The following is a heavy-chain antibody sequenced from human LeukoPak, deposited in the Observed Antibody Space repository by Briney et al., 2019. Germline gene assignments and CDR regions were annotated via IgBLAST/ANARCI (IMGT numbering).Heavy chain of an antibody. J-gene: IGHJ6*03. Sequence: SVKVSCKASGYTFTSYDISWVRQAPGQGLEWMGGIIPIFGTANYAQKFQGRVTITADESTRKAYMEMRNQRDKDTAVYYCALASNVDGFLEWRVYYYYMDVWGKGTTVTVSS. CDR3: ALASNVDGFLEWRVYYYYMDV. V-gene: IGHV1-69*13. CDR1: GYTFTSYD. CDR2: IIPIFGTA. D-gene: IGHD3-3*01.